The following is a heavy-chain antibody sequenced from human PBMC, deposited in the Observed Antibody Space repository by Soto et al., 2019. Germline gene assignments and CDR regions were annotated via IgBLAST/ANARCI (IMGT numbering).Heavy chain of an antibody. CDR3: ARAPGWSRAGYYYYGMDV. Sequence: PSETLSLTCTVSGGSISSYYWGWIRQPPGKGLEWIGSIYYSGSTYYNPSLKSRVTISVDTSKNQFSLKLSSVTAADTAVYYCARAPGWSRAGYYYYGMDVWGQGTTVTVSS. V-gene: IGHV4-39*01. CDR2: IYYSGST. CDR1: GGSISSYY. D-gene: IGHD6-19*01. J-gene: IGHJ6*02.